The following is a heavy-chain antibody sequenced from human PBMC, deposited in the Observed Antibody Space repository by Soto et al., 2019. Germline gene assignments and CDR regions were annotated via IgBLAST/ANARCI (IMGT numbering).Heavy chain of an antibody. V-gene: IGHV4-31*03. J-gene: IGHJ4*02. CDR1: GGSISSGTYY. CDR3: ARGQDYSKSGY. D-gene: IGHD4-4*01. CDR2: IHPSGST. Sequence: PSETRSLTCTVSGGSISSGTYYWNWIRQHPGKGLEWIGCIHPSGSTHYNPSLKSRVSISDDTSKNQLSLKVSSVTAADTAVYYCARGQDYSKSGYWGQGTLVTVSS.